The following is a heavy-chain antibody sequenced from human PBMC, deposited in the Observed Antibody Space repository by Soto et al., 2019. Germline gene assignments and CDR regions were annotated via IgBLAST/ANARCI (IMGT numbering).Heavy chain of an antibody. CDR1: GFTFGFPFGDYA. Sequence: GGSLRLSCTVSGFTFGFPFGDYAVTWVRQAPGKGLEWVGFIRSRAYRGTTEYAASVQGRFSISRNDSKSIAHLEMNSLKIEDTAVYSCARGLYCSRTTCHRGVRMDVWVQGTTVTVSS. CDR2: IRSRAYRGTT. J-gene: IGHJ6*02. V-gene: IGHV3-49*04. CDR3: ARGLYCSRTTCHRGVRMDV. D-gene: IGHD2-2*01.